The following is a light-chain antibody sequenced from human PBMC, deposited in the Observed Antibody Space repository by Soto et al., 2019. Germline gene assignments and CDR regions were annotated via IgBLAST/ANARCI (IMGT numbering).Light chain of an antibody. CDR2: AAS. Sequence: DIQMTQSPSSLSASVGDRVTITCRASQTISTYLNWYQQNPGKAPKLLIYAASSLQSGVPSRFSGSGSGTDFTLTISSLQPEDFATYYCQQSTGIPYTFSQGTKLEIK. J-gene: IGKJ2*01. CDR3: QQSTGIPYT. CDR1: QTISTY. V-gene: IGKV1-39*01.